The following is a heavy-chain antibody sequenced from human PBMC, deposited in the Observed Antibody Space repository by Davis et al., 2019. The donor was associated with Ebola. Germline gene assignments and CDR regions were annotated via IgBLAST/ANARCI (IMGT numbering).Heavy chain of an antibody. J-gene: IGHJ4*02. CDR3: ARDLGRYDDH. D-gene: IGHD1-26*01. Sequence: AASVKASCKASGGTFSTYDINWVRQAPGQGLERMGRIIPMVGTATYAQKFQGRVTITADKSTSTAYMEMSGLRSEDTAVYYCARDLGRYDDHWGQGTLVTVSS. V-gene: IGHV1-69*04. CDR1: GGTFSTYD. CDR2: IIPMVGTA.